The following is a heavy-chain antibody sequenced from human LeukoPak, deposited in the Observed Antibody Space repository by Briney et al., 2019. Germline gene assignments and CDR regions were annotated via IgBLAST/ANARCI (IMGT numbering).Heavy chain of an antibody. CDR2: ISGSGGST. D-gene: IGHD3-22*01. Sequence: GGSLRLSCAASGFTFSSYAMSWVRQAPGKGLEWVSAISGSGGSTYYADSVKGRFTISRDNSKNTLYLQMNSLRAEDTAVYYCAKVPYYYDSSGYADLYFDYWGQGTLVTVSS. V-gene: IGHV3-23*01. CDR1: GFTFSSYA. CDR3: AKVPYYYDSSGYADLYFDY. J-gene: IGHJ4*02.